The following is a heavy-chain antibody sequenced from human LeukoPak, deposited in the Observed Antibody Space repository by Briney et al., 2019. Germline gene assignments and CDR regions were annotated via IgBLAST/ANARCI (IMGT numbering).Heavy chain of an antibody. CDR2: ISSSSSYI. CDR3: ARYCSGGSCFNYYGMDV. CDR1: GFTFSSYW. V-gene: IGHV3-21*01. Sequence: GGSLRLSCAASGFTFSSYWMSWVRQAPGKGLEWVSSISSSSSYIYYADSVKGRFTISRDNAKNSLYLQMNSLRAEDTAVYYCARYCSGGSCFNYYGMDVWGQGTTVTVSS. J-gene: IGHJ6*02. D-gene: IGHD2-15*01.